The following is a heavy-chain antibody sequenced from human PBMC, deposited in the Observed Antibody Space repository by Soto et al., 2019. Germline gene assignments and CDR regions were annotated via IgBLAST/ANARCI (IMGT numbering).Heavy chain of an antibody. J-gene: IGHJ4*02. D-gene: IGHD1-26*01. CDR3: ARSEATGLDH. Sequence: QVQLQESGPGLVKPSGTLSLTCTVSGGSMTSSNWWNWVRQSPGKGLEWIGEAHHSGRTNYNPSLKRRVTISVAKSKNHFSLKLSSVTAADSAVYYCARSEATGLDHWGQGTLVTVSS. V-gene: IGHV4-4*02. CDR2: AHHSGRT. CDR1: GGSMTSSNW.